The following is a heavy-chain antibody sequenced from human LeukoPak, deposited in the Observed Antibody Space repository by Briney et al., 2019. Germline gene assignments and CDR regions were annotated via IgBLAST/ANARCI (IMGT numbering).Heavy chain of an antibody. CDR1: GFTFSSYA. V-gene: IGHV3-23*01. J-gene: IGHJ6*02. CDR3: ARDRRRYCSGGSCYSLYYYYGMDV. Sequence: PGGSLRLSCAASGFTFSSYAMSWVRQAPGKGLEWVSAISGSGGSTYYADSVKGRFTISRDNSKNTLYLQMNSLRAEDAAVYYCARDRRRYCSGGSCYSLYYYYGMDVWGQGTTVTVSS. D-gene: IGHD2-15*01. CDR2: ISGSGGST.